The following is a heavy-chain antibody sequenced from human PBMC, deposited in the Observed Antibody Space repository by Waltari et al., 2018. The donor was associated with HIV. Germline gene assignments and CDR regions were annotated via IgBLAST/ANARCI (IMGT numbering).Heavy chain of an antibody. Sequence: QVPLVQSGPAVKRPGASVKLSCEAPGSSLSAFVVHWVRQAPGQGLDWMGWINVGLDEGRFSERFQGRVSLNRDTSQTIVFMELKNLTSDDTGVYFCARGTSWLMSVLESWGQGTLVSVSS. J-gene: IGHJ1*01. CDR3: ARGTSWLMSVLES. D-gene: IGHD6-19*01. CDR1: GSSLSAFV. V-gene: IGHV1-3*01. CDR2: INVGLDEG.